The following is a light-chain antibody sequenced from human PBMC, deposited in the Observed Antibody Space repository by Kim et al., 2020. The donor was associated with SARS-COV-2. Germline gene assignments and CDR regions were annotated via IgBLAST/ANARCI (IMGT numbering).Light chain of an antibody. V-gene: IGKV1-5*03. CDR3: QQYTAYRT. Sequence: DIQMTQSPSTLSASVGDRVTITCRASQSVSSWLAWYQQKPGKAPKLLIYKASTLEGGVPSRFSGRGSGTEFTLTISSLQPDDFATYYCQQYTAYRTFGQGTKVDIK. CDR2: KAS. J-gene: IGKJ1*01. CDR1: QSVSSW.